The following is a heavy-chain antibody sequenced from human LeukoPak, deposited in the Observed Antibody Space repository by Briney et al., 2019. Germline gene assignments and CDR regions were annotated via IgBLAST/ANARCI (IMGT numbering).Heavy chain of an antibody. V-gene: IGHV4-34*01. Sequence: SETLSLTCAVYGGSFSGYYWSWIRQPPGKGLEWIGEINHSGSTNYNPSLKSRVTISVDTSKNQFSLKLSSVTAADTAVYYCAREASSSPALSVWGQGTLVTVSS. CDR3: AREASSSPALSV. D-gene: IGHD6-13*01. CDR1: GGSFSGYY. CDR2: INHSGST. J-gene: IGHJ4*02.